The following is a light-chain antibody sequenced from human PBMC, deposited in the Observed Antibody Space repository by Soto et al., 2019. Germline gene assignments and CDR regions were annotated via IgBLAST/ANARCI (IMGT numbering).Light chain of an antibody. J-gene: IGKJ1*01. V-gene: IGKV3-20*01. CDR1: QSVSSSF. Sequence: EIMLTQSPGTLSLSPGERATLSCRASQSVSSSFLAWYQQKPGQAPRLLIYGASISATGIPDRFSGSGSGTDFTLTISRLEPEHFEMYLCQHYGTSLWTFGQGTKVEIK. CDR2: GAS. CDR3: QHYGTSLWT.